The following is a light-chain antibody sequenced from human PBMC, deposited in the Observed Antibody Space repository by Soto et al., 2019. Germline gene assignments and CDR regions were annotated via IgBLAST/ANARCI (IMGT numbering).Light chain of an antibody. CDR3: QQLNSYSIT. J-gene: IGKJ5*01. Sequence: DIVLTQSPATLSLSPGERATLSWRASQSVSSSYLAWYQQKPGQAPRLLIYGASSRATGIPDRFSGSGSGTDFTLTISSLQPEDFATYYCQQLNSYSITFGQGTRLEIK. V-gene: IGKV3D-20*02. CDR2: GAS. CDR1: QSVSSSY.